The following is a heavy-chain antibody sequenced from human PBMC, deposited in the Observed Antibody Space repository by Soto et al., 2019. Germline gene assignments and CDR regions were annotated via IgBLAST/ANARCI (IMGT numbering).Heavy chain of an antibody. CDR1: GGSFSGYY. CDR3: ARGPPFYCSSTSCHAAFDI. CDR2: INHSGST. Sequence: SETLSLTCAVYGGSFSGYYWTWIRQPPGKGLEWIGEINHSGSTNYNSSLKSRVTISVDMSKSQFSLRLSSVTAADTAVYYCARGPPFYCSSTSCHAAFDIWGQGTMVTVSS. D-gene: IGHD2-2*01. J-gene: IGHJ3*02. V-gene: IGHV4-34*01.